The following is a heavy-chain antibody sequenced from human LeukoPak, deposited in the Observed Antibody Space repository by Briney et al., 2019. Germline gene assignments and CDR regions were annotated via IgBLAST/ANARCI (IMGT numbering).Heavy chain of an antibody. Sequence: GGSLRLSCAASGFTFSNYGMTWVRQAPGKGLEWVSSISSSSSYIYYADSVKGRFTISRDNAKNSLYLQMNSLRAEDTAVYYCARDKVAVAGTLDYWGQGTLVTVSS. J-gene: IGHJ4*02. CDR2: ISSSSSYI. CDR1: GFTFSNYG. D-gene: IGHD6-19*01. CDR3: ARDKVAVAGTLDY. V-gene: IGHV3-21*01.